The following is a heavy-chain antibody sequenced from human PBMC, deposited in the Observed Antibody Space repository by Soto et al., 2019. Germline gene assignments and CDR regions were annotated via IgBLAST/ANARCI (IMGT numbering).Heavy chain of an antibody. CDR1: GYTFTSYG. Sequence: QVQLVQSGTEVKKPGASVKVSCKAPGYTFTSYGISWVRQAPGQGLEWMGWIRAYNGNTNYAQKLQGRVTMTTGASTSTAYMALRTRRSHDTAVCYCGREAPPEDCWGQGALGTVSS. V-gene: IGHV1-18*01. CDR2: IRAYNGNT. J-gene: IGHJ4*02. CDR3: GREAPPEDC.